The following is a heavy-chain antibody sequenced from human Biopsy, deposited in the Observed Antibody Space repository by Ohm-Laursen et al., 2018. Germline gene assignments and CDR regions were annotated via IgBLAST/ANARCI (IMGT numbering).Heavy chain of an antibody. J-gene: IGHJ4*02. CDR2: IYHTGVP. V-gene: IGHV4-39*01. CDR1: DGSISNIINY. Sequence: SDTLSLTCTVTDGSISNIINYWGWIRQPLGKGLEWLGSIYHTGVPDYNPPLKSRVTISVDPSNNQFSLKLSSLTAADTAVYYCARHSFGSGRDFWGQGTLVTVSS. CDR3: ARHSFGSGRDF. D-gene: IGHD3-10*01.